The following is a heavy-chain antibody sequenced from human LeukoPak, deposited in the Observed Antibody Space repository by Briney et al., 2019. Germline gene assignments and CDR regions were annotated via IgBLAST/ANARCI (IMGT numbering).Heavy chain of an antibody. D-gene: IGHD3-16*01. Sequence: SETLSLTCTVSGGSISSHYWSWIRQPPGKGLEWIGYIYYSGSTNYNPSLKSRVTISVDKSKNQFSLKLSSVTAADTAVYYCANPSYDGGGPPGGYGARGTRVPVPS. V-gene: IGHV4-59*11. J-gene: IGHJ4*02. CDR1: GGSISSHY. CDR3: ANPSYDGGGPPGGY. CDR2: IYYSGST.